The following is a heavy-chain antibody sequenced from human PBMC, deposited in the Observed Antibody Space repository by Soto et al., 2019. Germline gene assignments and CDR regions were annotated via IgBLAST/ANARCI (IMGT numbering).Heavy chain of an antibody. CDR3: ARGGVVDYGDYNT. J-gene: IGHJ5*02. D-gene: IGHD4-17*01. V-gene: IGHV1-69*02. Sequence: QVNLVQSGAEVRKPGSSVKVSCKTSGATLNNYIIGWVRQAPGQGLEWMGRIIPILGIPNYSQRFQDSLTITADRSTSTLYMELSSLRSDDTAIYFCARGGVVDYGDYNTWGQGTLVTVSS. CDR1: GATLNNYI. CDR2: IIPILGIP.